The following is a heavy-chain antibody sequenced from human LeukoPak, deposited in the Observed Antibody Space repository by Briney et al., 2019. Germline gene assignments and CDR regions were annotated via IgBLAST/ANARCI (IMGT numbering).Heavy chain of an antibody. CDR1: GDSVSRNRAA. D-gene: IGHD3-10*01. CDR2: TYYRSKWYS. J-gene: IGHJ5*02. CDR3: ARDLSGIFDP. V-gene: IGHV6-1*01. Sequence: PSQTLSLTCAISGDSVSRNRAAWNWISQSPSRGLEWLGRTYYRSKWYSDYAVSVKSRITINPDTSKNQFSLQLNSVTPEGTAVYYCARDLSGIFDPWGQGTLVTVSS.